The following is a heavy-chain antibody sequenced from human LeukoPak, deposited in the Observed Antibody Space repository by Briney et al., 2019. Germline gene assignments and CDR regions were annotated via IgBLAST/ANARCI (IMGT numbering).Heavy chain of an antibody. CDR1: GGSISSSSYY. CDR2: IYTSGST. CDR3: ARDGSDFWSGYDAFDI. J-gene: IGHJ3*02. V-gene: IGHV4-61*02. D-gene: IGHD3-3*01. Sequence: SETLSLTCTVSGGSISSSSYYWNWIRQPAGRGLEWIGRIYTSGSTNYNPSLKSRVTMSVDTSKNQFFLKLSSVTAADTAVYYCARDGSDFWSGYDAFDIWGQGTMVTVSS.